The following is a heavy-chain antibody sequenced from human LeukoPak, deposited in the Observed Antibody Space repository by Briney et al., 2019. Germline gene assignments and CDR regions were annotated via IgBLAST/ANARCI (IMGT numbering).Heavy chain of an antibody. Sequence: GGSLRLSCAAAGFTLSSYAMHWVRQAPGKGLEWVAVISYDGSNKYYADSVKGRFTISRDNSKNTLYLQMNSLRAEDTAVYYCARDLGNTGLGENWFDPWGQGTLVTVSS. D-gene: IGHD3-10*01. CDR1: GFTLSSYA. CDR2: ISYDGSNK. J-gene: IGHJ5*02. CDR3: ARDLGNTGLGENWFDP. V-gene: IGHV3-30*01.